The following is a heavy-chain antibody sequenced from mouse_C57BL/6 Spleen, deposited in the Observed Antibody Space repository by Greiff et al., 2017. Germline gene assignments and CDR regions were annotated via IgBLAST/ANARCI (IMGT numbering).Heavy chain of an antibody. D-gene: IGHD2-5*01. CDR2: IYPGDGDT. J-gene: IGHJ2*01. Sequence: VKLQESGPELVKPGASVKISCKASGYAFSSSWMNWVKQRPGKGLEWIGRIYPGDGDTNYNGKFKGKATLTADKSSSTAYMQLSSLTSEDSAVYFCARGGSNLDYWGQGTTLTVSS. CDR3: ARGGSNLDY. V-gene: IGHV1-82*01. CDR1: GYAFSSSW.